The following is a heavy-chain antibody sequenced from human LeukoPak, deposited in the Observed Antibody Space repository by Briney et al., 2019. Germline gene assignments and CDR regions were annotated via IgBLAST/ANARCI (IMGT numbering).Heavy chain of an antibody. D-gene: IGHD3-10*01. CDR2: IYPGDSDT. Sequence: GESLKISCKGSGYSFTSYWIGWVRQMPGKGLEWMGIIYPGDSDTRYSPSFQGQVTISADKSISTAYLQWSSLKASDTAMYYCARRNYYYGSGSYPVKGYYYMDVWGKGTTVTVSS. CDR1: GYSFTSYW. CDR3: ARRNYYYGSGSYPVKGYYYMDV. J-gene: IGHJ6*03. V-gene: IGHV5-51*01.